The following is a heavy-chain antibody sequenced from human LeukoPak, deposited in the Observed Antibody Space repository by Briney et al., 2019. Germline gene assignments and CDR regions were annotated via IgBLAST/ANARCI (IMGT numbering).Heavy chain of an antibody. V-gene: IGHV3-23*01. J-gene: IGHJ4*02. CDR1: GFTFTAYA. Sequence: GGSLRLSCAASGFTFTAYAMSWVRQAPGKGLEWVSAISGSASYTSYADSVKGRFTISRDNSKNTLYLQMNSLRAEDTALYYCAKHKVATKVKDYWGQGTLVTVSS. D-gene: IGHD3-22*01. CDR3: AKHKVATKVKDY. CDR2: ISGSASYT.